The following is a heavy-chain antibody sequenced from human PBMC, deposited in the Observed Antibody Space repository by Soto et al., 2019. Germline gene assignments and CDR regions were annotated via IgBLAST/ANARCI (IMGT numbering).Heavy chain of an antibody. CDR3: ARHYFPTIHDSSGYSLAV. J-gene: IGHJ4*02. CDR2: INPSGGST. CDR1: GYTFTSYY. V-gene: IGHV1-46*01. Sequence: WASVKVSCKASGYTFTSYYMHWVRQAPGQGLEWMGIINPSGGSTSYAQKFQGRVTMTRDTSTSTVYMELSSLRSEDTAMYYCARHYFPTIHDSSGYSLAVWGQGTLVTGSS. D-gene: IGHD3-22*01.